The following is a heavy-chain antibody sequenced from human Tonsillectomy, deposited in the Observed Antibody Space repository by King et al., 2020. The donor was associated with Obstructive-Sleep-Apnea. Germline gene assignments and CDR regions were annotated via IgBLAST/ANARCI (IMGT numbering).Heavy chain of an antibody. V-gene: IGHV3-48*04. J-gene: IGHJ4*02. CDR3: ARLRLPDY. CDR2: ISSSSTT. CDR1: GFTFSSYS. Sequence: VQLVESGGGLVQPGGSLRLSCAASGFTFSSYSMYWVRQAPGKGLEWVSYISSSSTTYYADSVKGRFTISRDNAKNSLYLQMNSLRAEDTAVYYCARLRLPDYWGQGTLVTVSS.